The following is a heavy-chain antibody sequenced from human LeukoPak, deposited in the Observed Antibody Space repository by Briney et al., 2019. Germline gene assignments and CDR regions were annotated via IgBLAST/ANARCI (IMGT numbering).Heavy chain of an antibody. Sequence: SETLSLTCTVSGGSISSYYWSWIRQPPGKGLEWIGYIYYSGSTNYNPSLKSRVTISVDTSKNQFSLKLSSVTAADTAVYYCARGPDYYYYGMDVWGQGTTVTVSS. CDR1: GGSISSYY. V-gene: IGHV4-59*01. CDR2: IYYSGST. J-gene: IGHJ6*02. CDR3: ARGPDYYYYGMDV.